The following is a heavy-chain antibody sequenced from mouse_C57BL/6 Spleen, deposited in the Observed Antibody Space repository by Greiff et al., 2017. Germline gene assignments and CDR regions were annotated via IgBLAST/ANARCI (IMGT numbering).Heavy chain of an antibody. CDR1: GFTFSSYA. D-gene: IGHD1-1*01. CDR2: IRAGGSYT. Sequence: DVMLVESGGGLVKPGGSLKLSCAASGFTFSSYAMSWVRQTPEKRLEWVATIRAGGSYTYYPDNVKGRFTISRDNAKNNLYLQMSHLKSEDTAMYYCARGDTTDYFDYWGQGTTLTVSS. J-gene: IGHJ2*01. V-gene: IGHV5-4*03. CDR3: ARGDTTDYFDY.